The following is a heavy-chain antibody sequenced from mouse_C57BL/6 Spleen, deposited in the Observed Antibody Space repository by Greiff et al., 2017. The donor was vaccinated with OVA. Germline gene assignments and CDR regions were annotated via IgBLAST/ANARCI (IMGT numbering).Heavy chain of an antibody. J-gene: IGHJ2*01. D-gene: IGHD2-12*01. CDR1: GYTFTDYN. CDR3: ARLRRGGYYFDY. CDR2: INPNNGGT. Sequence: EVQLQQSGPELVKPGASVKMSCKASGYTFTDYNMHWVKQSHGKSLEWIGYINPNNGGTSYNQKFKGKATLTVNKSSSTAYMELRSLTSEDSAVYYCARLRRGGYYFDYWGQGTTLTVSS. V-gene: IGHV1-22*01.